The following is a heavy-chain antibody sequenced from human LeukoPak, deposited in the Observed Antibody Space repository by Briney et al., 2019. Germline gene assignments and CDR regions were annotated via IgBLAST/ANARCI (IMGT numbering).Heavy chain of an antibody. CDR2: IWYDGSNK. D-gene: IGHD6-6*01. CDR1: GFTFSSYG. CDR3: AKPSSSPAGYYYYYMDV. Sequence: GGSLRLSCAASGFTFSSYGMHWVRQAPGKGLEWVAVIWYDGSNKYYADSVKGRFTISRDNSKNALYLQMNSLRAEDTAVYYCAKPSSSPAGYYYYYMDVWGKGTTVTVSS. J-gene: IGHJ6*03. V-gene: IGHV3-33*06.